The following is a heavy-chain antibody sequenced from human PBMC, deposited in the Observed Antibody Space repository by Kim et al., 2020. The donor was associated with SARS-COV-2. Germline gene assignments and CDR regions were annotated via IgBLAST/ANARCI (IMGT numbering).Heavy chain of an antibody. D-gene: IGHD3-9*01. Sequence: GGSLRLSCAASGFTFSSYSMNWVRQAPGKGLEWVSSISSSSSYIYYADSVKGRFTISRDNAKNSLYLQMNSLRAEDTAVYYCARDRIRYVVIDRYDAFDIWGQGTMVTVSS. J-gene: IGHJ3*02. CDR2: ISSSSSYI. CDR1: GFTFSSYS. CDR3: ARDRIRYVVIDRYDAFDI. V-gene: IGHV3-21*01.